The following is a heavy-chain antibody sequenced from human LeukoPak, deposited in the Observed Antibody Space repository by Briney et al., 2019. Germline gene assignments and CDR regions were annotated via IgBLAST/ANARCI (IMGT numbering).Heavy chain of an antibody. CDR1: GFTFSSYD. CDR3: TREFCGSRAACAGGFYYDV. CDR2: IGVTGDT. V-gene: IGHV3-13*01. Sequence: PGGSLRLSCAASGFTFSSYDFHWVRQVPGKGLEWVSAIGVTGDTYYADSVKGRFTISRENAANSLYPQMHSLRAGDTALYYCTREFCGSRAACAGGFYYDVWGRGTLVTVSS. J-gene: IGHJ2*01. D-gene: IGHD2-15*01.